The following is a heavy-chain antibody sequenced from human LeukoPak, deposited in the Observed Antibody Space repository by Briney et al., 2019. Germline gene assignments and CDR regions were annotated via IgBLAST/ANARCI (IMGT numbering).Heavy chain of an antibody. D-gene: IGHD3-22*01. J-gene: IGHJ4*02. Sequence: SETLSLTCAVYGGSFSGYYWSWIRQPPGKGLEWIGEINHSGSTNYNPSLKSRVTISVDTSKNQSSLKLSSVTAADTAVYYCARGPVYYDSSGYNDYWGQGTLVTVSS. V-gene: IGHV4-34*01. CDR2: INHSGST. CDR1: GGSFSGYY. CDR3: ARGPVYYDSSGYNDY.